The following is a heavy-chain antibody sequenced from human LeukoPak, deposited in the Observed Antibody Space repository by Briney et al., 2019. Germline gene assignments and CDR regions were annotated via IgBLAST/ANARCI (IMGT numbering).Heavy chain of an antibody. J-gene: IGHJ4*02. V-gene: IGHV3-49*04. CDR1: GFSFGDYT. Sequence: GGSLRLSCTASGFSFGDYTMSWVRQAPGKGLEWVGFIKSKASGGTTEYAASVKGRFTISRDDSKSIAYLQMNSLKTEDTAVYYCTRDQTPYYWGQGTLVTVSS. CDR3: TRDQTPYY. CDR2: IKSKASGGTT.